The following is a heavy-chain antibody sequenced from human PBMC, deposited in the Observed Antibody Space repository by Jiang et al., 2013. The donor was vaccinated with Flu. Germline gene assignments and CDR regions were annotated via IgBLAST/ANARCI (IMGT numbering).Heavy chain of an antibody. D-gene: IGHD6-6*01. Sequence: GLVKPSETLSLTCTVSGGSISSYYWSWIRQPPGKGLEWIGYIYYSGSTNYNPSLKSRVTISVDTSKNQFSLKLSSVTAADTAVYYCASFRGSSLGGFDYWGQGTLVTVSS. J-gene: IGHJ4*02. CDR1: GGSISSYY. CDR3: ASFRGSSLGGFDY. CDR2: IYYSGST. V-gene: IGHV4-59*08.